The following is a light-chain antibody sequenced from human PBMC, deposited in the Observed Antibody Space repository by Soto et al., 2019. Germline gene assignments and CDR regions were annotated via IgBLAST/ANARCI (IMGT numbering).Light chain of an antibody. CDR3: SSYSSSATPYV. J-gene: IGLJ1*01. V-gene: IGLV2-14*01. Sequence: QSALTQPASVSGSPGQSITISCIGTSXDIGPYNYVSWYQQHPDKAPKLILYEVTNRPSGASDRFSGSKSGNAAFLTISGLQAEDEADYYCSSYSSSATPYVFGTGTKATVL. CDR2: EVT. CDR1: SXDIGPYNY.